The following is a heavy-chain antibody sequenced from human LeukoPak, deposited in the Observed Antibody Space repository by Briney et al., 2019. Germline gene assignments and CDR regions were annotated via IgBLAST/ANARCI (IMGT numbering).Heavy chain of an antibody. CDR1: GYTFTGYY. D-gene: IGHD1-7*01. CDR2: IDPNNGGT. CDR3: ARRARELPFDY. V-gene: IGHV1-2*06. Sequence: ASVKVSCKASGYTFTGYYMHWVRQAPGQGLEWMGRIDPNNGGTNYAQKFQDRVAMTRDTSITTAYMELSRLTSDDTAMYYCARRARELPFDYWGQGTLVTVSS. J-gene: IGHJ4*02.